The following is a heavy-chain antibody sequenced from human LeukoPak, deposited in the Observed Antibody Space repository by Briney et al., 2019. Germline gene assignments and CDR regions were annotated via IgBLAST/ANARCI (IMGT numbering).Heavy chain of an antibody. D-gene: IGHD6-19*01. CDR3: ATLTVASSFDY. Sequence: GGSLRLSCAASGFAFSVYEMYWVRQAPGKGLEWVSYISSSGGTRYYADSVKGRFTISRDNAKNSLYLQMNSLRAEDTAVYYCATLTVASSFDYRGQGTLVTVSS. CDR2: ISSSGGTR. V-gene: IGHV3-48*03. CDR1: GFAFSVYE. J-gene: IGHJ4*02.